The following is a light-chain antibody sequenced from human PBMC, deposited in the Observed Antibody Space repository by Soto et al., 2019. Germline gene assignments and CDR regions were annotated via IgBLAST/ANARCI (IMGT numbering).Light chain of an antibody. Sequence: AIQMTQSPSSLSASVGDSITMTCRASQGIRNDLDWYQQKPGKAPKLLIYAASSLQSGVPSRFSGSGSGTDFTLTISSLQPEDFETYYCLQDFNYPRTFGQGTKVDIK. V-gene: IGKV1-6*01. CDR3: LQDFNYPRT. CDR1: QGIRND. J-gene: IGKJ1*01. CDR2: AAS.